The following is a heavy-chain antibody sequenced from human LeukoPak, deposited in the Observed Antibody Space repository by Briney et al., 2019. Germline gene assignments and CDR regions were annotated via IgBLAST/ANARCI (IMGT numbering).Heavy chain of an antibody. CDR1: GYTFTTYY. D-gene: IGHD1-1*01. CDR2: INPTTGST. J-gene: IGHJ6*03. CDR3: ARDPGLTTDYYYMDV. V-gene: IGHV1-46*01. Sequence: GASVKVSCKASGYTFTTYYIQWVRQAPGQRLEWLGIINPTTGSTTYAQRFQGRVTMTRDMSTGTVYMEVSSLRSEDTAVYYCARDPGLTTDYYYMDVWGKGTTVTVS.